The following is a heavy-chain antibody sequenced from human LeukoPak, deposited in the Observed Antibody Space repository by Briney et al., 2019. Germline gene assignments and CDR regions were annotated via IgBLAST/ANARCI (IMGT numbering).Heavy chain of an antibody. CDR3: ARPDDGAFDF. CDR2: IYYSGST. V-gene: IGHV4-39*01. Sequence: PSETLSLTCAVSGGSISSNSYYWGWIRQPPGKGLEWIGSIYYSGSTYYNPSLKSRVTISLDTSKNQFSLKLSSVTAADTAVYYCARPDDGAFDFWGQGTMVTVST. CDR1: GGSISSNSYY. J-gene: IGHJ3*01. D-gene: IGHD5-24*01.